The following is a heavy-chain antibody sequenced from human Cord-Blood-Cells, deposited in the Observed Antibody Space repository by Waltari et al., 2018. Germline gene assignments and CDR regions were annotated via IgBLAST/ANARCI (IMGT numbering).Heavy chain of an antibody. V-gene: IGHV3-9*01. CDR3: AKGRDNWNDGLDNWFDP. D-gene: IGHD1-20*01. CDR1: GFTFDDYA. CDR2: ISWNSGSI. J-gene: IGHJ5*02. Sequence: EVQLVESGGGLVQPGRSLRLSCAASGFTFDDYAMHWVRQAPGKGLEWVSGISWNSGSIGYADSVKCRFTSSRDNAKNSLYLQMNSLRAEDTALYYCAKGRDNWNDGLDNWFDPWGQGTLVTVSS.